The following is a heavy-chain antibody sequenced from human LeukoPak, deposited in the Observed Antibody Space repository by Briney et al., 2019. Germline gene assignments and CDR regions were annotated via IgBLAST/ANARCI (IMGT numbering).Heavy chain of an antibody. CDR1: GGTISSSYW. J-gene: IGHJ4*02. CDR3: ASRGDGAYYDSSGYPREWFGY. CDR2: VYYSGRT. V-gene: IGHV4-4*02. Sequence: SETLSLTCAVCGGTISSSYWWSGVRPPPEGVVGRREVYYSGRTNYNPSLKSRVTISVDKSKNQFSLKLSSVAAADTAVYYCASRGDGAYYDSSGYPREWFGYWGQGTLVTVSS. D-gene: IGHD3-22*01.